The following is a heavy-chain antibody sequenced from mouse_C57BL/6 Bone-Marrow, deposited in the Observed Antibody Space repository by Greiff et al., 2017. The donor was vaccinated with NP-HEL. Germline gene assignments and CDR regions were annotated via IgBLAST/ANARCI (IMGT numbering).Heavy chain of an antibody. CDR3: ASSYWFAY. Sequence: VQLQQPGAELVKPGASVTFSCKASGYTFTSYWVHWVRQCPGQGLEWLGVIHPNSGSTNNNDYFKSKATLTVDKSSSTAYMQLSSLTSEDSAVYSCASSYWFAYWGQGTLVTVSA. V-gene: IGHV1-64*01. CDR2: IHPNSGST. D-gene: IGHD1-1*01. J-gene: IGHJ3*01. CDR1: GYTFTSYW.